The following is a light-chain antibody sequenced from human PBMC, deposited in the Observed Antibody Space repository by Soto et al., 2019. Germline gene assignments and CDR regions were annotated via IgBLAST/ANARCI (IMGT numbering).Light chain of an antibody. V-gene: IGLV2-11*01. CDR2: DVS. J-gene: IGLJ3*02. Sequence: QSALTQPRSVSGSPGQSVTISCTGTSSDVGGYNYVSWYQQHPGKAPKLMIYDVSKRPSGVPDRFSGSKSGNTASLTISGLQAEDEADYYCSSYGGRDTWVFGGGTKVTVL. CDR1: SSDVGGYNY. CDR3: SSYGGRDTWV.